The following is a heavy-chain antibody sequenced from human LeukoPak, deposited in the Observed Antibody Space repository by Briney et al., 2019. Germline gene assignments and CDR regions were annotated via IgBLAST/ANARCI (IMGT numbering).Heavy chain of an antibody. D-gene: IGHD3-22*01. CDR3: ARVYYYDSSGYWVYYFDY. V-gene: IGHV4-59*01. Sequence: TSETLSLTCTVSGGSISSYYWSWIRQPPGKGLEWIGYIYYSGSTNYNPSLKSRVTISVDTSKNQLSLKLSSVTAADTAVYYCARVYYYDSSGYWVYYFDYWGQGTLVTVSS. CDR1: GGSISSYY. J-gene: IGHJ4*02. CDR2: IYYSGST.